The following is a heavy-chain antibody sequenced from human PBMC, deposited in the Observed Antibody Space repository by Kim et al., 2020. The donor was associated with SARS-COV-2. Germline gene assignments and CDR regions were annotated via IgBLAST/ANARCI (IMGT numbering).Heavy chain of an antibody. CDR3: ARAYSSGWTFDY. CDR1: GGSFSGYY. J-gene: IGHJ4*02. CDR2: INHSGST. V-gene: IGHV4-34*01. D-gene: IGHD6-19*01. Sequence: SETLSLTCAVYGGSFSGYYWSWIRQPPGKGLEWIGEINHSGSTNYNPSLKSRVTISVDTSKNQFSLKLSSVTAADTAVYYCARAYSSGWTFDYWGQGTLV.